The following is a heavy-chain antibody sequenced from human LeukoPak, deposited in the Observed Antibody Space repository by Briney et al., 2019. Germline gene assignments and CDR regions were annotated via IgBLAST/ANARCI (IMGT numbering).Heavy chain of an antibody. CDR1: GGSISSYY. V-gene: IGHV4-59*13. J-gene: IGHJ3*02. CDR2: IHSSGST. CDR3: ARGETSKGDAFDI. Sequence: SETLSLTCTVSGGSISSYYWSWVRQPPGKGLEWIGYIHSSGSTNYTPSLKDRLTISIDTSKNQFSLKLNSVTAADTAVYYCARGETSKGDAFDIWGQGTMVTVSS.